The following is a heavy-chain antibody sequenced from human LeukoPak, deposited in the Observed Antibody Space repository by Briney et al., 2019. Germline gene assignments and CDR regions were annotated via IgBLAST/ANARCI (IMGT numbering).Heavy chain of an antibody. J-gene: IGHJ3*02. CDR1: GFTFDDYA. D-gene: IGHD3-22*01. CDR2: ISWNSGSI. CDR3: AKAYYDSSGFLRVGYAFDI. V-gene: IGHV3-9*01. Sequence: GRSLRLSCAASGFTFDDYAMHWVRQAPGKGLEWVSGISWNSGSIGYADSVKGRFTISRDNAKNSLYLQMNSLRAEDTALYYCAKAYYDSSGFLRVGYAFDIWGQGTMVTVCS.